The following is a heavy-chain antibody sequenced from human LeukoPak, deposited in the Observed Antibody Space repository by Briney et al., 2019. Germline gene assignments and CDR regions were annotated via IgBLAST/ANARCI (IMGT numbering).Heavy chain of an antibody. CDR2: ITGSGAGT. Sequence: GGSLRLSCAGSGFTFSTYTMSWVRQAPGKGLEWVSAITGSGAGTYYADSVKGRFTTSRDNSKNTVYLQMNSLRAEDTAVYYCAKDRVPDSGWDIDYWGQGTPATVSS. D-gene: IGHD6-19*01. J-gene: IGHJ4*02. V-gene: IGHV3-23*01. CDR3: AKDRVPDSGWDIDY. CDR1: GFTFSTYT.